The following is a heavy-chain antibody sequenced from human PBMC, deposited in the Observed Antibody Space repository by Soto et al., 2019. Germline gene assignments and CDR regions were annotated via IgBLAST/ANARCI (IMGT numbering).Heavy chain of an antibody. J-gene: IGHJ5*02. D-gene: IGHD6-13*01. Sequence: QVQLVQSGTEVKKPGASVKVSCKASGYTFTSYGIHWVRQAPGQRLEWMGWINAANGDTKYSPKCQGRVTITRDTSASTAYMELSSLRSEDTALYYCVRRPVSATGIDWFDPWGQGTLVTVSS. CDR2: INAANGDT. CDR1: GYTFTSYG. V-gene: IGHV1-3*01. CDR3: VRRPVSATGIDWFDP.